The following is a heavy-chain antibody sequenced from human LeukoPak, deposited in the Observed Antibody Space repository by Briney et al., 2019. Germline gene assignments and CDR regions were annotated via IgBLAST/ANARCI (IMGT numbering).Heavy chain of an antibody. J-gene: IGHJ4*02. Sequence: GGSLRLSCAASGFTFSSYAMSWVRQAPGKGLEWVSAFSGSGGSTYYADSVRGRFTISRDNSKNTPYLQMNSLRVEDTAVYYCAKDGGTVTSYYFDSWGLGTLVTVSS. V-gene: IGHV3-23*01. D-gene: IGHD4-11*01. CDR2: FSGSGGST. CDR1: GFTFSSYA. CDR3: AKDGGTVTSYYFDS.